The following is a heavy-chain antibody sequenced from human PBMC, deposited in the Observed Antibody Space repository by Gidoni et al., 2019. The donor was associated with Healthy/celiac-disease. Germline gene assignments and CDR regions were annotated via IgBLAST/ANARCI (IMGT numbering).Heavy chain of an antibody. J-gene: IGHJ6*02. CDR1: GFTFSRYG. Sequence: QVQLVEAGGGVVQAGRSLRLSCAASGFTFSRYGMHWVRQAPGKGLEWVAVIWYDGSNKYYADSVKGRFTISRDNSKNTLYLQMNSLRAEDTAVYYCARDGGNRYYYGMDVWGQGTTVTVSS. CDR3: ARDGGNRYYYGMDV. D-gene: IGHD3-16*01. V-gene: IGHV3-33*01. CDR2: IWYDGSNK.